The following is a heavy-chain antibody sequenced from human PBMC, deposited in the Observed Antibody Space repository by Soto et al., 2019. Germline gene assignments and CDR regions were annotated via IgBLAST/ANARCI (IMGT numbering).Heavy chain of an antibody. D-gene: IGHD3-10*01. CDR1: GFTVSSNY. CDR2: IYSGGST. CDR3: AREYPRGPPSH. V-gene: IGHV3-53*04. Sequence: EVQLVESGGGLVQPGGSLRLSCAASGFTVSSNYMSWVRQAPGKGLEWVSVIYSGGSTYYADSVKGRFTISRHNSKNTLYLQMHSLRAEDTAVYYCAREYPRGPPSHWGQGTLVTVSS. J-gene: IGHJ4*02.